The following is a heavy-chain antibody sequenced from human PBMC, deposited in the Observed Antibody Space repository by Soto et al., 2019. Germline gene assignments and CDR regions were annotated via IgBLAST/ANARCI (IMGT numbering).Heavy chain of an antibody. J-gene: IGHJ4*02. D-gene: IGHD2-15*01. V-gene: IGHV3-23*01. CDR3: ARDLWWYLH. CDR1: GFTFSSHA. CDR2: ISAGSEGA. Sequence: EVQLLESGGGLVQPGGALRLSCAASGFTFSSHAMSWVRQAPGKGLEWISSISAGSEGAYYADSVKDRFTISRDNSNNTLYLQMNSLRAEDTAVYYCARDLWWYLHWGQGTLVTVSS.